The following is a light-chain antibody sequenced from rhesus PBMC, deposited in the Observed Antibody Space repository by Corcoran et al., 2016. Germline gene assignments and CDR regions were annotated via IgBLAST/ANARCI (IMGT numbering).Light chain of an antibody. CDR3: QQYNDLLWT. CDR1: ESVGSY. J-gene: IGKJ1*01. V-gene: IGKV3-40*03. CDR2: SAY. Sequence: EIVMTQSPATLSLSPGETATLSCRASESVGSYFAWYQQKPGQAPKLLVHSAYFRATGIPDRFSGRGDRKEFTLTISRLEPEDVGVYHCQQYNDLLWTFGQGTKVEIK.